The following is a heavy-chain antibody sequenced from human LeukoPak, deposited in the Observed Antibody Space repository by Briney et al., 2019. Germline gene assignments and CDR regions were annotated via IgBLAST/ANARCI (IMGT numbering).Heavy chain of an antibody. J-gene: IGHJ4*02. Sequence: GGSLRLSCAASGFTFSSYAMHWVRQAPGKGLEWVAVISYDGSNKYYADSVKGRFTISRDNSKNTLYLQMNSLRAEDTAMYYCARGGIAVAGPLYYFDYWGQGTLVTVSS. CDR2: ISYDGSNK. V-gene: IGHV3-30-3*01. D-gene: IGHD6-19*01. CDR3: ARGGIAVAGPLYYFDY. CDR1: GFTFSSYA.